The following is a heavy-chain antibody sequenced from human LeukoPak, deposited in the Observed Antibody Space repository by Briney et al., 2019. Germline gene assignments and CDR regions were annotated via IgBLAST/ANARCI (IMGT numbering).Heavy chain of an antibody. J-gene: IGHJ4*02. D-gene: IGHD6-19*01. CDR3: AMTGYSSGWRLDY. Sequence: GESLQISCQGSGYSFTSYWIGWVRQVPGKGLEWMGIIYPGDSDIRYSPSFQGQVTISVDKSISTAYLQWSSLKASDTAIYYCAMTGYSSGWRLDYWGQGTLVIVSS. CDR1: GYSFTSYW. CDR2: IYPGDSDI. V-gene: IGHV5-51*01.